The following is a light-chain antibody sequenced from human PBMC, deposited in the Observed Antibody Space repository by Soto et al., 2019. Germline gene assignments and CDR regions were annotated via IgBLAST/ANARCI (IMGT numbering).Light chain of an antibody. V-gene: IGKV3-20*01. CDR1: QSVSSTF. CDR2: GAS. J-gene: IGKJ1*01. Sequence: EIVLTQSPGSLSLSPGERATLSCRASQSVSSTFFAWYQQRPGQAPRLLMYGASSRATGIPERFSGSWSGTDFTLTSSRLEPEDSGVYYCQQFESSVTFGQGTKVEIK. CDR3: QQFESSVT.